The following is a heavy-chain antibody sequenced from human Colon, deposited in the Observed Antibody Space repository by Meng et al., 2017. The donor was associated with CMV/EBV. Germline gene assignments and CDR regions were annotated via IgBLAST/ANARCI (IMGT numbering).Heavy chain of an antibody. D-gene: IGHD6-19*01. CDR3: AKGTVAGIRGWFDP. CDR1: GFTFDDYA. CDR2: IRWNSGSI. Sequence: GGSLRLSCAASGFTFDDYAMHWVRQAPGKGLEWVSVIRWNSGSIGYADSVKGRFTISRDNAKNSLYLQMNSLRAEDTALYYCAKGTVAGIRGWFDPWGQGTLVTVSS. J-gene: IGHJ5*02. V-gene: IGHV3-9*01.